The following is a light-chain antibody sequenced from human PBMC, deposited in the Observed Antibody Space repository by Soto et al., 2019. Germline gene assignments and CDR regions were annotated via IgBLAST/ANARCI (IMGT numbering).Light chain of an antibody. Sequence: QSSLTQPASVSGSPGQSITISCTGTGGDVGVYKFVSWYQQHPGKAPKLIIYEVSNRPSGVSSRFSGSMSGNTASLTISGLQAEDEADYYCGSYTGTIYVFGTGTKVTVL. V-gene: IGLV2-14*01. CDR1: GGDVGVYKF. CDR2: EVS. CDR3: GSYTGTIYV. J-gene: IGLJ1*01.